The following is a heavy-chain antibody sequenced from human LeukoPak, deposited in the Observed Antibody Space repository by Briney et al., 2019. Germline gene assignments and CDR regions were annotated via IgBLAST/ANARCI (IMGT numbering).Heavy chain of an antibody. CDR3: ANIYYGSGSYRSGFDY. Sequence: GGSLRLSCAASGFTFSGYAMSWVRQAPGKGLEWVSAISGSGGSTYYADSVKGRFTISRDNSKNTLYLQMNSLRAEDTAVYYCANIYYGSGSYRSGFDYWGRGTLVTVSS. CDR2: ISGSGGST. D-gene: IGHD3-10*01. J-gene: IGHJ4*02. CDR1: GFTFSGYA. V-gene: IGHV3-23*01.